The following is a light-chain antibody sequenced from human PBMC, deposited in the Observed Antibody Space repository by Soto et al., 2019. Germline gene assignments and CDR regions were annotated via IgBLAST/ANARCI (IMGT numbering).Light chain of an antibody. J-gene: IGLJ3*02. CDR3: CSYTGGSSLL. CDR1: SSDFGSYKF. V-gene: IGLV2-23*01. CDR2: ETS. Sequence: QSALTQPASVSGSPGQSVTISCTGASSDFGSYKFVSWYQHHPGTVPKVIIYETSKRPSGVSDRFSGSKSGNTASLTISGLQAEDEADYYCCSYTGGSSLLFGGGTKVTVL.